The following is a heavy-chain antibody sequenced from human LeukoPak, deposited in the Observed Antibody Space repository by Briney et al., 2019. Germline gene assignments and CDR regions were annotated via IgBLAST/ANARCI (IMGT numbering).Heavy chain of an antibody. CDR1: GFTFSSYS. Sequence: GGSLRLSCAASGFTFSSYSMNWVRQAPGKGLEWGSSISSSSSYIYYADSVKGRFTISRDNAKNSLYLQMNSLRAEDTAVYYCAREAGGYDGIDYWGQGTLVTVSS. V-gene: IGHV3-21*01. J-gene: IGHJ4*02. CDR2: ISSSSSYI. CDR3: AREAGGYDGIDY. D-gene: IGHD5-12*01.